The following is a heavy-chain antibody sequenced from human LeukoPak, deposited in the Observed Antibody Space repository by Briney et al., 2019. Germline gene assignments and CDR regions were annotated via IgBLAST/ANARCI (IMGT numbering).Heavy chain of an antibody. CDR3: ARLDIVVVPAAVDYYYGMDV. V-gene: IGHV1-2*02. Sequence: ASVKVSCKASGYTFTGYYMQWVRQAPGQGLEWMGWINPNSGGTNYAQKFQGRVTMTRDTSISTAYMELSRLRSDDTAVYYCARLDIVVVPAAVDYYYGMDVWGQGTTVTVSS. D-gene: IGHD2-2*03. J-gene: IGHJ6*02. CDR2: INPNSGGT. CDR1: GYTFTGYY.